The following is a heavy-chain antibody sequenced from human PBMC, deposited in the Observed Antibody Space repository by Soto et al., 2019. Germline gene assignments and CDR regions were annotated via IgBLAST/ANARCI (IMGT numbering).Heavy chain of an antibody. J-gene: IGHJ4*02. CDR1: GVYISWYY. CDR2: IFYSGTT. D-gene: IGHD2-8*02. Sequence: SETLSLTCPFAGVYISWYYLILLRPPPGKGLEWLGYIFYSGTTNYNPSLQSRLTISVDTSKNQFSLTLSSVTAADTAVYYCAKGGGRGVPGGDYFDYWGLGTLVNVSA. CDR3: AKGGGRGVPGGDYFDY. V-gene: IGHV4-59*01.